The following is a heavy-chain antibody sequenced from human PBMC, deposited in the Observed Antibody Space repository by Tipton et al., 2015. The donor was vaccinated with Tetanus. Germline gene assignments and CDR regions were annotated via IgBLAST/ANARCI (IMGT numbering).Heavy chain of an antibody. J-gene: IGHJ4*02. D-gene: IGHD2-15*01. CDR2: IYPGDSDT. CDR3: ARAHCSDGVCNFDF. CDR1: GYIFTNYW. Sequence: MQLVQSGGEVKKPGESLKISCKGSGYIFTNYWIGWVRQKPGKGLEWMGIIYPGDSDTRYSPSFQGQVTISVDKSINTAYLQWSSRKASDTSMFYCARAHCSDGVCNFDFWGQGALVTVAS. V-gene: IGHV5-51*01.